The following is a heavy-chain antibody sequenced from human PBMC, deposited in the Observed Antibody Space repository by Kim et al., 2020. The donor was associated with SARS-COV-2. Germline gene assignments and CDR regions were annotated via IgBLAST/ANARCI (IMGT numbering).Heavy chain of an antibody. J-gene: IGHJ4*02. Sequence: NTKYSQKFQGRITISRDSSASTAYMELSSLRSEDTAVYYCAREVRSSFDYWGQGTLVIVSS. D-gene: IGHD3-3*01. CDR2: NT. V-gene: IGHV1-3*01. CDR3: AREVRSSFDY.